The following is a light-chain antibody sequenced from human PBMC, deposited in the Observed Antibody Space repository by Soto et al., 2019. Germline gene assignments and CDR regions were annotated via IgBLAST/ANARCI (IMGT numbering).Light chain of an antibody. CDR3: QQTYDTPRT. Sequence: DIQMTQSPSSLSASVGDRVTITCRASQNINNYLNWYQQRPGKAPNLLIYAASSLQSGVPSRFTGSGSGTDFTLTISRLQPEDFATYYCQQTYDTPRTFGGGTKVEV. V-gene: IGKV1-39*01. CDR1: QNINNY. CDR2: AAS. J-gene: IGKJ4*01.